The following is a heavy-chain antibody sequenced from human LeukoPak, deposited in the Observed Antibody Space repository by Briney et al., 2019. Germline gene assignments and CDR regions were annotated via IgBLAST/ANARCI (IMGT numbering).Heavy chain of an antibody. CDR1: GFTFKNYA. V-gene: IGHV3-23*03. J-gene: IGHJ3*01. Sequence: PGRSLRLSCAASGFTFKNYAMAWVRQPPGKGLEWVAVISGGGTNTYYAASVKGRFTISRDNSNNTLYLQMNSLRAEDTAVYYCAQRAAYSRSSLVLPFDAFDLWGQGTMVTVSS. CDR2: ISGGGTNT. CDR3: AQRAAYSRSSLVLPFDAFDL. D-gene: IGHD6-6*01.